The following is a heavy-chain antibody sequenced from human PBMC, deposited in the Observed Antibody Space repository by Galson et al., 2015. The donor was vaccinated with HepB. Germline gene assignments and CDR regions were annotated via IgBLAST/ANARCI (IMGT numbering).Heavy chain of an antibody. V-gene: IGHV3-48*01. CDR3: ARGTTGSAIRYYFDY. Sequence: SLRLSCAASGFTFSSYSMNWVRQAPGKGLEWVSYISSSSSTIYYADSVKGRFTISRDNAKNSLYLQMNSLRAEDTAVYHCARGTTGSAIRYYFDYWGQGTLVTVSS. CDR2: ISSSSSTI. CDR1: GFTFSSYS. J-gene: IGHJ4*02. D-gene: IGHD2-21*02.